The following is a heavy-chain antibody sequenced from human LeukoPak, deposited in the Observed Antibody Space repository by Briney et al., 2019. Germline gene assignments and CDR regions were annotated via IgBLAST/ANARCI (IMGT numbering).Heavy chain of an antibody. V-gene: IGHV3-74*01. CDR1: GYTFSSYW. Sequence: GGSLRLSCGASGYTFSSYWMHWVRQAPGKGLAWFSRINSHGSSTIYAASVNGRFTISRDKTKSTLYLQMNSLRAEDTAVYYCAREQYWGQGTLVTVSS. CDR2: INSHGSST. CDR3: AREQY. J-gene: IGHJ4*02.